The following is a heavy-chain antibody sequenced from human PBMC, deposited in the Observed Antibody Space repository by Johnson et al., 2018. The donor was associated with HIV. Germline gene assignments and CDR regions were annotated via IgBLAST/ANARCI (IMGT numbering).Heavy chain of an antibody. J-gene: IGHJ3*02. Sequence: QVQLVESGGGVVQPGGSLRLSCAASGFTFSSYGMHWVRQAPGKGLEWVAFIRYDGSNKYYADSVKGRFTISRDNSKNTLYLQMNSLKTEDTAVYYCTTDLYSTDIWGQGTMVNVSS. V-gene: IGHV3-30*02. CDR1: GFTFSSYG. CDR3: TTDLYSTDI. CDR2: IRYDGSNK. D-gene: IGHD6-13*01.